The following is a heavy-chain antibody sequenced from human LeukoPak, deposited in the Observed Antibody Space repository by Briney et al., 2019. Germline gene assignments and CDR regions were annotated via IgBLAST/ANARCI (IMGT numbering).Heavy chain of an antibody. V-gene: IGHV4-39*01. D-gene: IGHD6-13*01. CDR3: ARSLGWQQLVRYYYYYGMDV. J-gene: IGHJ6*02. CDR2: IYYSGST. CDR1: GGSISSSSYY. Sequence: KTSETLSLTCTVSGGSISSSSYYWGWIRQPPGKGLEWIGSIYYSGSTYYNPSLKSRVTISVGTSKNQFSLKLSSATAADTAVYYCARSLGWQQLVRYYYYYGMDVWGQGTTVTVSS.